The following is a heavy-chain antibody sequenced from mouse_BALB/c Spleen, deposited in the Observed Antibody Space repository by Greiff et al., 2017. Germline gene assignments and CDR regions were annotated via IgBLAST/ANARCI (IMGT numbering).Heavy chain of an antibody. CDR2: ILPGSGST. V-gene: IGHV1-9*01. D-gene: IGHD2-10*02. CDR1: GYTFSSYW. CDR3: ARGYGNYVDYFDY. J-gene: IGHJ2*01. Sequence: QVHVKQSGAELMKPGASVKISCKATGYTFSSYWIEWVKQRPGHGLEWIGEILPGSGSTNYNEKFKGKATFTADTSSNTAYMQLSSLTSEDSAVYYCARGYGNYVDYFDYWGQGTTLTVSS.